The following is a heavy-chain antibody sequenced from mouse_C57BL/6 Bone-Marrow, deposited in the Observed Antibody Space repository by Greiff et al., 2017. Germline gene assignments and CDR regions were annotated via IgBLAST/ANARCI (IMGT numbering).Heavy chain of an antibody. D-gene: IGHD1-1*01. J-gene: IGHJ2*01. Sequence: EVQGVESEGGLVQPGSSMKLSCTASGFTFSDYYLAWVRQVPEKGLEWVANINYYGSSTYYLDSLKSRFIISRDKAKNILYLQMSSLKSEDTATYYCARGAHYYYGSIYFDYWGQGTTLTVSS. CDR2: INYYGSST. CDR1: GFTFSDYY. CDR3: ARGAHYYYGSIYFDY. V-gene: IGHV5-16*01.